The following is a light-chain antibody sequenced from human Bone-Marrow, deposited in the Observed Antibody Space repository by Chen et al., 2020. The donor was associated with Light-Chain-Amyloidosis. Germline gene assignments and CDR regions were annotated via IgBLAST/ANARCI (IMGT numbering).Light chain of an antibody. CDR1: NIGSTS. J-gene: IGLJ3*02. Sequence: SYVLTQPSSVSVAPGQTATIACGGNNIGSTSVHWYQRTPGQAPLLVVYDDSDRPSWIPERLSGSNSGNTATLTISRVEAGDEADYYCQVWDRSSDRPVFGGGTKLTVL. V-gene: IGLV3-21*02. CDR3: QVWDRSSDRPV. CDR2: DDS.